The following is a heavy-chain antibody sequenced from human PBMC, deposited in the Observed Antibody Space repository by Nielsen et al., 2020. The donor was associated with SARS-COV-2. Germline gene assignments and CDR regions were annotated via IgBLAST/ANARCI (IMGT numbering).Heavy chain of an antibody. CDR3: ASMVTPYYGMDV. Sequence: GGSLRLSCAASGFTFSSYGMHWVRQAPGKGLEWVAVIWYDGSNKYYADSVKGRFTISRDNSKNTLYLQMNSLRAEDTAVYYCASMVTPYYGMDVWGQGTLVIVSS. CDR2: IWYDGSNK. V-gene: IGHV3-33*01. D-gene: IGHD5-18*01. J-gene: IGHJ6*02. CDR1: GFTFSSYG.